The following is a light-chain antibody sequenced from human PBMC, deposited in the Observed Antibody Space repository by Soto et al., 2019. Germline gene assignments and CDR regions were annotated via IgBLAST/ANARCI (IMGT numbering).Light chain of an antibody. J-gene: IGLJ3*02. CDR2: DNN. V-gene: IGLV1-51*01. CDR1: SSNIGNNY. CDR3: GTWDSSLSAWV. Sequence: QAVVTQPPSVSAAPGQKVTTSFSGSSSNIGNNYVSWYQQLPGTAPKLLIYDNNKRPSGIPDRFSGSKSGTSATLGITGLQTGDEADYYCGTWDSSLSAWVFGGGTKLTVL.